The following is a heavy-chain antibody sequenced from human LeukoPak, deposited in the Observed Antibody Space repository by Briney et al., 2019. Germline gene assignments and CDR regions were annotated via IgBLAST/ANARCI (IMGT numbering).Heavy chain of an antibody. CDR1: GGSISSGDYY. CDR3: ATMTGYYYYYYMDV. J-gene: IGHJ6*03. D-gene: IGHD3-9*01. CDR2: IYYSGST. V-gene: IGHV4-30-4*08. Sequence: SETLSLTCTVSGGSISSGDYYWSWIRQPPGKGLEGIGYIYYSGSTYYNPSLKSRVTISVDTSKNQFSLKLSSVTAADTAVYYCATMTGYYYYYYMDVWGKGTTVTVSS.